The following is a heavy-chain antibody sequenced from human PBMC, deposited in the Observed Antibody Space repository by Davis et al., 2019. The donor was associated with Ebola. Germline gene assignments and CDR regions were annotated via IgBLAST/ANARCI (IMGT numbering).Heavy chain of an antibody. J-gene: IGHJ4*02. Sequence: GGSLRLSCAASGFHFNEYALSWVRQAPGKGLEWVSSITTTGGSTYYADSVKGRFTVSRDNSKNTLYLQMNSLRAEDTAVYYCAKAPLSTGRVFFDYWGQGTLVTVSS. D-gene: IGHD1-14*01. CDR3: AKAPLSTGRVFFDY. CDR2: ITTTGGST. V-gene: IGHV3-23*01. CDR1: GFHFNEYA.